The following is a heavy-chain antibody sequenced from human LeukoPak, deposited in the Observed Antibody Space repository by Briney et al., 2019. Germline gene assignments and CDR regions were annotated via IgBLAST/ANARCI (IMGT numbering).Heavy chain of an antibody. J-gene: IGHJ5*02. CDR1: GYTFTSRG. CDR3: ARVVRSSSAGRWFDP. Sequence: ASVKVSCKASGYTFTSRGISWVRQAPGQGLEWMGWISPHNGNTKYVRRLQGRVTMTADTSTSTAYMELSSLRSEDTAVYYCARVVRSSSAGRWFDPWGQGTLVTVSS. D-gene: IGHD6-6*01. CDR2: ISPHNGNT. V-gene: IGHV1-18*04.